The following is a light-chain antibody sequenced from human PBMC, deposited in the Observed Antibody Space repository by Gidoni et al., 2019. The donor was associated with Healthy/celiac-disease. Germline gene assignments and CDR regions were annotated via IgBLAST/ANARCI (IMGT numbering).Light chain of an antibody. Sequence: DIVMTQSPLSLPVTPGEPASISCRSSQSLLHSNGYNYLDLYLQKPGQSPQLLIYLGSNRASGGPDRFSGSGSGTDFTLKISRVEAEDVGVYYCMQALQTPWTFGQGTKVEIK. CDR2: LGS. J-gene: IGKJ1*01. CDR1: QSLLHSNGYNY. CDR3: MQALQTPWT. V-gene: IGKV2-28*01.